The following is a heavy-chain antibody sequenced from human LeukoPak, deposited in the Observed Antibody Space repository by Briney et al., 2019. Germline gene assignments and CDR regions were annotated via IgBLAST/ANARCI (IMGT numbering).Heavy chain of an antibody. CDR2: IKPDGSQI. CDR3: TKGYCISTSCYDDY. CDR1: GFTFSSYW. D-gene: IGHD2-2*01. V-gene: IGHV3-7*03. Sequence: GGSLRLSCAASGFTFSSYWMTWVRQAPGKGLEWVANIKPDGSQIYYVDSVKGRFTISRDNAKNSLYLQMNSLKAEDTALYYCTKGYCISTSCYDDYWGQGTLVTVSS. J-gene: IGHJ4*02.